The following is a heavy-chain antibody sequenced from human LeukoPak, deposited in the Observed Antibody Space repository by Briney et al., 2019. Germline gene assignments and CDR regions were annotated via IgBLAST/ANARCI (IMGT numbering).Heavy chain of an antibody. V-gene: IGHV3-30*03. CDR1: GFTFSSYW. CDR3: ASVGTMEGCGYYYYMDV. Sequence: PGGSLRLSCAASGFTFSSYWMHWVRQAPGKGLEWVAVISYDGSNKYYADSVKGRFTISRDNSKNTLYLQMNSLRAEDTAVYYCASVGTMEGCGYYYYMDVWGKGTTVTVSS. D-gene: IGHD1-7*01. CDR2: ISYDGSNK. J-gene: IGHJ6*03.